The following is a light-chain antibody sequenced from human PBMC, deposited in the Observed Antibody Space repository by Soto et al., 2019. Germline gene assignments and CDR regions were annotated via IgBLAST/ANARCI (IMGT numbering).Light chain of an antibody. CDR2: GAS. Sequence: EIVLTHFPGALSLSPGERATLSCRASQSVSNNYLAWYQQKPGQAPRLAIFGASNRATGIPDRFSASGSGTEFTLTISRLEPEDVAVYYCQQYATSPLTFGHGTKVDI. CDR1: QSVSNNY. V-gene: IGKV3-20*01. J-gene: IGKJ1*01. CDR3: QQYATSPLT.